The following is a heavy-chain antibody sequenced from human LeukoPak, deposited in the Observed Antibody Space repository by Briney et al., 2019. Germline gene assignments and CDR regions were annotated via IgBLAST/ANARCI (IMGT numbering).Heavy chain of an antibody. D-gene: IGHD6-19*01. Sequence: GGSLRLSCAASGFTFSNYAMNWVRQAPGKGLEWVSAISDSGDTIYYADSVKGRFTIYRDNSKNTLYLLMNSLRAEDTAVYYCTTRYSTFLGTGWFVFDYWGQGTLVTVSS. V-gene: IGHV3-23*01. CDR1: GFTFSNYA. J-gene: IGHJ4*02. CDR2: ISDSGDTI. CDR3: TTRYSTFLGTGWFVFDY.